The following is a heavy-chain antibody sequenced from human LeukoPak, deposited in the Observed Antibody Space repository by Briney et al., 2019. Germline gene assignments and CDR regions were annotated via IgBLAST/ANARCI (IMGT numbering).Heavy chain of an antibody. CDR1: GGSISSYY. V-gene: IGHV4-59*01. J-gene: IGHJ3*02. CDR2: IYYSGST. D-gene: IGHD3-22*01. CDR3: ARALSNHYNDSSGSDAFDI. Sequence: PSETLSLTCTVSGGSISSYYWSWIRQPPGKGLEWIGYIYYSGSTNYNPSLKSRVTISVDTSKNQFSLKLSSVTAADTAVYYCARALSNHYNDSSGSDAFDIWGQGTMVTVSS.